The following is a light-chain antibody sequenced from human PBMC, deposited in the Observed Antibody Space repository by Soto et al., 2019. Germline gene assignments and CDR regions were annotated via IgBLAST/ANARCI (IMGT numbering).Light chain of an antibody. CDR2: EVH. Sequence: QSALTQPASVSGSPGQSVTISCTGTSSDIGRYNHVSWYQQHPGNAPKLMIYEVHNRSSGVSTRFSASKSGNTASLTISGLQAEDEADYYGSSFTNNNDWVFGGGTKLTVL. J-gene: IGLJ3*02. CDR3: SSFTNNNDWV. V-gene: IGLV2-14*01. CDR1: SSDIGRYNH.